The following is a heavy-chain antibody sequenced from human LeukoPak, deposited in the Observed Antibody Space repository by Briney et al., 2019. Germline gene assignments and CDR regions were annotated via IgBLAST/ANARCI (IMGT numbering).Heavy chain of an antibody. CDR1: GGSISSGDYY. CDR2: IYYSGST. CDR3: ARGRAAAGDLFPFDY. J-gene: IGHJ4*02. D-gene: IGHD6-13*01. V-gene: IGHV4-30-4*01. Sequence: SQTLSLTCTVSGGSISSGDYYWSWIRQPPGKGLEWIGYIYYSGSTYYNPSLKSRVTISVDTSKNQFSLKLSSVTAADTAVYYCARGRAAAGDLFPFDYWGQGTLVTVSS.